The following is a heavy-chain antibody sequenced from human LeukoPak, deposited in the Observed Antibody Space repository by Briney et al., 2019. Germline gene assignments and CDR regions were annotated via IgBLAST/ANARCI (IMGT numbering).Heavy chain of an antibody. Sequence: SETLSLTCTVSGGSMSPYHWGWIRQPPGKGLEWTGYIYYSGSTNYNPSLKSRVTISVDTSKNQFSLKLSSVAAADTAIYYCARAVSGRFDYWGQGTLVTVSS. CDR1: GGSMSPYH. CDR2: IYYSGST. V-gene: IGHV4-59*08. J-gene: IGHJ4*02. CDR3: ARAVSGRFDY. D-gene: IGHD6-19*01.